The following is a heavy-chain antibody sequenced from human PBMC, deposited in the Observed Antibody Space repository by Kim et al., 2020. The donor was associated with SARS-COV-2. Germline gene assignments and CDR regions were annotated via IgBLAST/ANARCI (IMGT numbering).Heavy chain of an antibody. Sequence: GESLRLSCAASGFSFSSRGIHWVRQAPGKGLEWVAVISNDETYKNYADSVKGRFTISRDNSKNTVDLQMNSLRVEDTAVYYCARAREKSFDYWGQGTLVT. V-gene: IGHV3-30*03. J-gene: IGHJ4*02. CDR1: GFSFSSRG. CDR2: ISNDETYK. CDR3: ARAREKSFDY.